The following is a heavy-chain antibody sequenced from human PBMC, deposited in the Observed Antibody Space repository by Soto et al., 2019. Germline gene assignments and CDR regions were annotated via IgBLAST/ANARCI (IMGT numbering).Heavy chain of an antibody. CDR3: AKGNSYYGSGRDNDAFNV. CDR1: GFSFNMYG. V-gene: IGHV3-30*18. D-gene: IGHD3-10*01. J-gene: IGHJ3*01. CDR2: ISYDGDNK. Sequence: QVQLVESGGGVVQPGRSLRLSCAASGFSFNMYGMHWLRQPQGKGLEWVAVISYDGDNKFYAGSVKGRLTISRDNSKNTVHLQMESLRAEDSAVYYCAKGNSYYGSGRDNDAFNVWGQGTVVTVSS.